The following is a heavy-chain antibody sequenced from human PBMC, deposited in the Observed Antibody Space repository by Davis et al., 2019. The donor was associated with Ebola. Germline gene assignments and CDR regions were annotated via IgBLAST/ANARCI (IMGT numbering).Heavy chain of an antibody. Sequence: SETLSLTCTVSGGSISSYYWSWIRQPPGKGLEWIGYIYYSGSTNYNPSLKSRVTISVDTSKNQFSLKLSSVTAADTAVYYCARDGAVAGTENYYYYGMDVWGQGTTVTVSS. CDR1: GGSISSYY. J-gene: IGHJ6*02. V-gene: IGHV4-59*01. CDR3: ARDGAVAGTENYYYYGMDV. CDR2: IYYSGST. D-gene: IGHD6-19*01.